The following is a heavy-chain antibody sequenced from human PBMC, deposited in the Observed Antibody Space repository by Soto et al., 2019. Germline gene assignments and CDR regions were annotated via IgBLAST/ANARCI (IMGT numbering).Heavy chain of an antibody. CDR3: ARDVIARADY. D-gene: IGHD6-13*01. V-gene: IGHV3-23*01. Sequence: GGSLRLSCAASGFTFSSYGMSGVRQAPGKGLEWVSAITGSGGSTFYADSVKGRFTISRENFKNTLYLQMNSLRAEDTAVYYCARDVIARADYWGQGTLVTVSS. CDR2: ITGSGGST. CDR1: GFTFSSYG. J-gene: IGHJ4*02.